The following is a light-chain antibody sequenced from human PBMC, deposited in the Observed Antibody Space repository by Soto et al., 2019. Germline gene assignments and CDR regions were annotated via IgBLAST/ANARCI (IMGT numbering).Light chain of an antibody. Sequence: EIVMTQSPATLSVSPGQRATLSCRPSQSVSSNLAWYQQKPGQAPRLLIYGASTRATGIPARFSGSGSGTEFTLTISSLQSEDFAVYFCQQYNNWPPITFGQGTRLEIK. V-gene: IGKV3-15*01. CDR3: QQYNNWPPIT. CDR2: GAS. J-gene: IGKJ5*01. CDR1: QSVSSN.